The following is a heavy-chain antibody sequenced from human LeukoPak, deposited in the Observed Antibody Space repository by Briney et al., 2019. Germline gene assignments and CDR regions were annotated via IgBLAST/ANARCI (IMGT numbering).Heavy chain of an antibody. Sequence: SETLSLTCTVSGGSISSYHWSWIRQPPGKGLESIGYIYSSGSTHYNPSLKSRVTISVDTSKNQFSLKLSSVTAADTAVYYCASKYYYDSSGYYHDAFDIWGQGTMVTVSS. CDR2: IYSSGST. D-gene: IGHD3-22*01. V-gene: IGHV4-59*12. CDR1: GGSISSYH. CDR3: ASKYYYDSSGYYHDAFDI. J-gene: IGHJ3*02.